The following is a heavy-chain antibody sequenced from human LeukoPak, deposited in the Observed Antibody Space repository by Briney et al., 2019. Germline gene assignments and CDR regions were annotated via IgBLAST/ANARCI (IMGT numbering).Heavy chain of an antibody. CDR2: ISAYNGNT. D-gene: IGHD1-26*01. CDR1: GYTFTSYA. Sequence: GASVKVSCKASGYTFTSYAIHWVRQAPGQRLEWMGWISAYNGNTNYAQKLQGRVTMTTDTSTSTAYMELRSLRSDDTAVYYCARAGSWELLIKGADSYFDYWGQGTLVTVSS. V-gene: IGHV1-18*01. CDR3: ARAGSWELLIKGADSYFDY. J-gene: IGHJ4*02.